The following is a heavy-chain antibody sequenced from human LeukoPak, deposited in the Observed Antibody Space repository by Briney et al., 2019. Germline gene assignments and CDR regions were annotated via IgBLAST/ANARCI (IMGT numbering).Heavy chain of an antibody. CDR3: ASSTSSGPGPSALDQLLTVLPYYMDV. V-gene: IGHV4-38-2*02. D-gene: IGHD2-2*01. Sequence: PSETLSLTCTVSGYSISSGYYWGWVRQPPGKGREWIANLYHSGSTYYNPSLKSRVTISVDTSKNQFSLKLSSVTAADTAVYYCASSTSSGPGPSALDQLLTVLPYYMDVWGKGTTVTVSS. CDR2: LYHSGST. CDR1: GYSISSGYY. J-gene: IGHJ6*03.